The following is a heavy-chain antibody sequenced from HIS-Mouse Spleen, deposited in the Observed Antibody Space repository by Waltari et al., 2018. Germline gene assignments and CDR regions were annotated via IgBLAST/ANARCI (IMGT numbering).Heavy chain of an antibody. J-gene: IGHJ4*02. CDR1: GYTFTSYD. CDR2: GNPTRGNT. CDR3: ARGHDYSNYFDY. D-gene: IGHD4-4*01. V-gene: IGHV1-8*01. Sequence: QVQLVQSGAEVKKPGASVKVSCKASGYTFTSYDINWVRQATGQGLEWMGRGNPTRGNTGYAQKFQGRVTMTRNTSISTAYMELSSLRSEDTAVYYCARGHDYSNYFDYWGQGTLVTVSS.